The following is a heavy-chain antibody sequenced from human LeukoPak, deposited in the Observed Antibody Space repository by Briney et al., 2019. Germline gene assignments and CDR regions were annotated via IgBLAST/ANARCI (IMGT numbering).Heavy chain of an antibody. D-gene: IGHD4-17*01. V-gene: IGHV3-21*01. CDR3: ARDLTVTFDY. J-gene: IGHJ4*02. CDR2: ISSSSSYI. Sequence: GGSLRLSCAASGFTFSSYWMAWVRQAPGKGLEWVSSISSSSSYIYYADSVKGRFTISRDNAKNSLYLQMNSLRAEDTAVYYCARDLTVTFDYWGQGTLVTVSS. CDR1: GFTFSSYW.